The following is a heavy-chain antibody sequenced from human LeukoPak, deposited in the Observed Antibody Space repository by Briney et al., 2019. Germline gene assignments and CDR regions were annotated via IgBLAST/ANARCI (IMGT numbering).Heavy chain of an antibody. V-gene: IGHV1-18*01. CDR2: ISAYNGNT. CDR3: ARVYDSSGYYYEEYFQH. J-gene: IGHJ1*01. Sequence: GASVKVSCKASGYTFTSYGISWVRQAPGQGLEWMGWISAYNGNTNYAQKLQGRVTMTTDTSTSTAYMELRSLRSGDTAVYYCARVYDSSGYYYEEYFQHWGQGTLVTVSS. D-gene: IGHD3-22*01. CDR1: GYTFTSYG.